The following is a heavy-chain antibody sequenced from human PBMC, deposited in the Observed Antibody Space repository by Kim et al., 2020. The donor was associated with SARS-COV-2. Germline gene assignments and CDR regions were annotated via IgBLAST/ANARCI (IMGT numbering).Heavy chain of an antibody. D-gene: IGHD6-6*01. CDR2: ISAYNGNT. J-gene: IGHJ4*02. CDR3: ARDLAHWKQLVPPIDY. V-gene: IGHV1-18*01. CDR1: GYTFTSYG. Sequence: ASVKVSCKASGYTFTSYGISWVRQAPGQGLEWMGWISAYNGNTNYAQKLQGRVTMTTDTSTSTAYMELRSLRSDDTAVYYCARDLAHWKQLVPPIDYWGQGTLVTVSS.